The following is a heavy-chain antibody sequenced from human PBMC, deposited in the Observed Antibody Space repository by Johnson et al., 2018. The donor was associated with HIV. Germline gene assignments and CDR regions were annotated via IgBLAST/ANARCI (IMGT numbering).Heavy chain of an antibody. J-gene: IGHJ3*02. Sequence: VLLLESGGGLVQPGGSLRLSCAVSGFTFNSYAMSWVRQAPGKGLEWVSAISGSGANTYYADSVKGRFSISRDNAKNSLYLQMNSLRAEDTAVYYCARDPFWLKAFDIWGQGTMVTVSS. D-gene: IGHD3-22*01. CDR3: ARDPFWLKAFDI. V-gene: IGHV3-23*01. CDR1: GFTFNSYA. CDR2: ISGSGANT.